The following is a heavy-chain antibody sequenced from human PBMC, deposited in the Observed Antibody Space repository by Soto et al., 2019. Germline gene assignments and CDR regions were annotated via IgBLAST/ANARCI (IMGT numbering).Heavy chain of an antibody. J-gene: IGHJ3*02. Sequence: ASVKVSCKASEYTFTSYAMHWVRQAPGQRLEWMGWINAGNGNTKYSQKFQGRVTITRDTSASTAYMELSSLRSEDTAVYYCARKWDYYDSSGYRFFAFDIWGQGTMVTVSS. CDR2: INAGNGNT. D-gene: IGHD3-22*01. V-gene: IGHV1-3*01. CDR1: EYTFTSYA. CDR3: ARKWDYYDSSGYRFFAFDI.